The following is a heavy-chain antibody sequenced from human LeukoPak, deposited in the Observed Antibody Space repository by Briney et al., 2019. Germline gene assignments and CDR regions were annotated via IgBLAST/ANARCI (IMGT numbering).Heavy chain of an antibody. CDR3: AKFRSSSWYEGFDY. J-gene: IGHJ4*02. Sequence: GGSLRLSCAASGFTFSSYAMSWVRQAPGKGLEWVSAISGSGAGTDYADSVKGRFTISRDNSKSTLYLQMNSLRAEDTAAYYCAKFRSSSWYEGFDYWGQGTLVTVSS. CDR1: GFTFSSYA. V-gene: IGHV3-23*01. CDR2: ISGSGAGT. D-gene: IGHD6-13*01.